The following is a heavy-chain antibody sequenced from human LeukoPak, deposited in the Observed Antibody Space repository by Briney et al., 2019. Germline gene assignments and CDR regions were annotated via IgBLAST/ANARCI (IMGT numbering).Heavy chain of an antibody. CDR2: ISYDGSNK. CDR3: ARDDGPIVVVVAASGWNYGMDV. J-gene: IGHJ6*02. Sequence: GRSLRLSCAASGFTFSSYAMHWVRQAPGKGLGWVGVISYDGSNKYYADSVKGRFTISRDNSKNTLHLQMNSLRAEDTAVYYCARDDGPIVVVVAASGWNYGMDVWGQGTAVTVSS. V-gene: IGHV3-30-3*01. CDR1: GFTFSSYA. D-gene: IGHD2-15*01.